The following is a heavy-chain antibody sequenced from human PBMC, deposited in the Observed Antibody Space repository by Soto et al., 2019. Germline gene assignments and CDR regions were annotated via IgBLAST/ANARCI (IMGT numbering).Heavy chain of an antibody. CDR3: ARGRSLGDY. Sequence: QVQLQESGPGLVKPSETLSLACSVSGGSISSFYWSWIRQPPGKGLEWIGYFSYSGTSNYNPSLQXRXPXXVNATKNQFSLNLTSVTAPDTAVYYCARGRSLGDYWGQGTLVTVSS. J-gene: IGHJ4*02. CDR1: GGSISSFY. CDR2: FSYSGTS. V-gene: IGHV4-59*01.